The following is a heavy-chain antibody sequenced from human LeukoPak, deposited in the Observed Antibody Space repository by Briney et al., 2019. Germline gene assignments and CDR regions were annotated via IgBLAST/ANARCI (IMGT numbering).Heavy chain of an antibody. J-gene: IGHJ4*02. CDR1: GYTFTSYG. D-gene: IGHD7-27*01. V-gene: IGHV1-2*06. Sequence: ASVKVSCKASGYTFTSYGISWVRQAPGQGLEWMGRINPNSGGTNYAQKFQGRVTMTRDTSISTAYMELSRLRSDDTAVYYCARDITGDSDYWGQGTLVTVSS. CDR2: INPNSGGT. CDR3: ARDITGDSDY.